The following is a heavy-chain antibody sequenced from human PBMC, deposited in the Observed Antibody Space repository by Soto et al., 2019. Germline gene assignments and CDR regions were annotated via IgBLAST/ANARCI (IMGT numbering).Heavy chain of an antibody. Sequence: QVQLQESGPGLVKPSQPLALTCIVSGDSVSRCGYFWTWSRQHPGLGLERIGYIYDSGSAFYHPTDPGRVTISVEKCKNQRSLNAGSVTAADTAVFYWARAIVRPYHDIDIWG. CDR3: ARAIVRPYHDIDI. D-gene: IGHD1-26*01. V-gene: IGHV4-31*03. CDR1: GDSVSRCGYF. J-gene: IGHJ6*03. CDR2: IYDSGSA.